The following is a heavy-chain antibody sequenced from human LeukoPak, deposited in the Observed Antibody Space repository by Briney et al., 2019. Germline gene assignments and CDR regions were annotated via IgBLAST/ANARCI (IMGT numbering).Heavy chain of an antibody. D-gene: IGHD3-22*01. CDR3: ARDGEYYDSSGSYFDY. CDR2: LNPSSGST. J-gene: IGHJ4*02. Sequence: ASVTVSCTASGYTFTTYYMHWVRQAPGQGLEWMGILNPSSGSTSYAQKFQGRVTMTRDTSTSTFYMELRSLKSEDTAVYYCARDGEYYDSSGSYFDYWGQGTLVTVSS. CDR1: GYTFTTYY. V-gene: IGHV1-46*01.